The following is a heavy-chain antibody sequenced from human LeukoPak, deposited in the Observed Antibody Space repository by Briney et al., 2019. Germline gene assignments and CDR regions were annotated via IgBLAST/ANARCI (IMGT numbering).Heavy chain of an antibody. CDR3: ARGEVRQQLVQEGAYYYYYMDV. J-gene: IGHJ6*03. Sequence: ASVKVSCKASGYTFTSYYMHWVRQAPGQGLEWMGIINPSGGSTNYAQKFQGRVTITADESTSTAYMELSSLRSEDTAVYYCARGEVRQQLVQEGAYYYYYMDVWGKGTTVTISS. CDR2: INPSGGST. D-gene: IGHD6-13*01. V-gene: IGHV1-46*01. CDR1: GYTFTSYY.